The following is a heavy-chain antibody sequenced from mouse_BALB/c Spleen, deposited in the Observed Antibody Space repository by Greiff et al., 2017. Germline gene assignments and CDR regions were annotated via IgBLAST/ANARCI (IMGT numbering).Heavy chain of an antibody. J-gene: IGHJ2*01. V-gene: IGHV1S22*01. CDR1: GYTFTSYC. CDR3: TRWILLDFDY. CDR2: IYPGSGST. D-gene: IGHD3-1*01. Sequence: LQQSGPELVRPGASVKLSCKASGYTFTSYCMHWVKQRPGQGLEWIGNIYPGSGSTNYDEKFKSKATLTVDTSSSTAYMQLSSLTSEDSAVYYCTRWILLDFDYWGQGTTLTVSS.